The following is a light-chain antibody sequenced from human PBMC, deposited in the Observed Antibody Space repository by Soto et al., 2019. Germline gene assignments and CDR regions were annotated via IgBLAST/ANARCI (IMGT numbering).Light chain of an antibody. CDR1: QTVTSNY. Sequence: EIVLTHSPGTLSLSPGETATLSCRASQTVTSNYLAWYQQKPGQAPRLVVYGASRRAAGISDRFRGSGSGTDFTLTISRLEPEDCAVYYCQHYVAPPIAIGQGTRLEIK. CDR2: GAS. CDR3: QHYVAPPIA. V-gene: IGKV3-20*01. J-gene: IGKJ5*01.